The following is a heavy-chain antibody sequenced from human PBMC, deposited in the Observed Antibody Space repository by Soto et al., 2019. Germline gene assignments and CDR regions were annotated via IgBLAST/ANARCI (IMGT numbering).Heavy chain of an antibody. V-gene: IGHV1-8*01. CDR3: ARGPYCTNGVCSGYYYYYYMDV. J-gene: IGHJ6*03. CDR1: GYTFTSYD. Sequence: ASVKVSCKASGYTFTSYDINWVRQATGQGLEWMGWMNPNSGNTGYAQKFQGRVTMTRNTSISTAYMELSSRRSEDTAVYYCARGPYCTNGVCSGYYYYYYMDVWGKGTTVTVSS. D-gene: IGHD2-8*01. CDR2: MNPNSGNT.